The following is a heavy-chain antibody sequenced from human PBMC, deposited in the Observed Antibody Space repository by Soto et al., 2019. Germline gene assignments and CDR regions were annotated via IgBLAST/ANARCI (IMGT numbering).Heavy chain of an antibody. CDR1: GGTSSRHS. Sequence: QVQMVQSGAEVKKPGSSARVSCKVSGGTSSRHSISWVRQAPGQGLEWMGGIIPIFDATQYAQKFQGRLTMTADESTTTFHMDLSGLRPEDTAIYYCTRDLTSVRGSWGQGTLVTVS. V-gene: IGHV1-69*01. D-gene: IGHD3-10*01. J-gene: IGHJ4*02. CDR2: IIPIFDAT. CDR3: TRDLTSVRGS.